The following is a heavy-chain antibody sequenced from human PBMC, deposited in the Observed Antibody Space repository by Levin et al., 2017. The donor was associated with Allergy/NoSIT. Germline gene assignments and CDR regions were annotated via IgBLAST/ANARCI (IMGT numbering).Heavy chain of an antibody. Sequence: GGSLRLSCAASGFTFSSYAMHWVRQAPGKGLEWVAVISYDGSNKYYADSVKGRFTISRDNSKNTLYLQMNSLRAEDTAVYYCARVPAGEWLLGNWGQGTLVTVSS. CDR3: ARVPAGEWLLGN. V-gene: IGHV3-30*04. CDR1: GFTFSSYA. J-gene: IGHJ4*02. CDR2: ISYDGSNK. D-gene: IGHD3-3*01.